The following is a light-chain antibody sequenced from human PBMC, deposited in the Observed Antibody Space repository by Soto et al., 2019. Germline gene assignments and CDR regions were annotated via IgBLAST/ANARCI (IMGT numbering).Light chain of an antibody. Sequence: EIVMTQSPATLSVSPGERATLSCRASQSVSSNLAWYQQKPGQSPRLLIYAASTRATGIPARFSGSGSGTEFTLTINSLQSEDFAVYYCQQYHNWPLTVGGGTKVEIK. J-gene: IGKJ4*01. V-gene: IGKV3-15*01. CDR1: QSVSSN. CDR2: AAS. CDR3: QQYHNWPLT.